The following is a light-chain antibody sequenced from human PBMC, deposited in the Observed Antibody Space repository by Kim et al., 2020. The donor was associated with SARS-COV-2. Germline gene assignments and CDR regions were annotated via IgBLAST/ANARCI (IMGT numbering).Light chain of an antibody. CDR1: SSNIGSNY. CDR3: AAWDDSLSGWV. CDR2: RNN. V-gene: IGLV1-47*01. J-gene: IGLJ3*02. Sequence: SELTQPPSASGTPGQRVTISCSGSSSNIGSNYVYWYQQLPGTAPKLLIYRNNQRPSGVPDRFSGSKSGTSASLAFSGLRSEDEADYYCAAWDDSLSGWVFGGGTKLTVL.